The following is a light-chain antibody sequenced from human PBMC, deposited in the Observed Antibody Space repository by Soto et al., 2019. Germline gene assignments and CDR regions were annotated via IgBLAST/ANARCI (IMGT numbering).Light chain of an antibody. V-gene: IGKV3-11*01. Sequence: EIVLTQSPATLSLSPGERATLSCRASQSVSSYLAWYQQKPGQAPRLLIYDASNRATGIPARFSGSGSGTDFTLHISSLEPEEFAVYYCQQRSNWPPWTFGQGTKVEIK. CDR1: QSVSSY. CDR3: QQRSNWPPWT. J-gene: IGKJ1*01. CDR2: DAS.